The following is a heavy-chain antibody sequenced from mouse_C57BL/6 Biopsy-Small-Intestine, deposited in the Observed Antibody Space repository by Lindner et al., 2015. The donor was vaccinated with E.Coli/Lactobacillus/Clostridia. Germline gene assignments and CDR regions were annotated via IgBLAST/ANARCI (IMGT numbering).Heavy chain of an antibody. CDR2: IDPGDGES. CDR3: AREFITTIGYYFDY. J-gene: IGHJ2*01. D-gene: IGHD1-1*01. CDR1: GFNIKDYY. Sequence: VQLQESGAGLVKPGASVKLSCTASGFNIKDYYIHWVKQKTDQGLEWIGRIDPGDGESKYAPKFQDKATITADTSSNTAYLQLSSLTSEDSAVYYCAREFITTIGYYFDYWGHGTTLTVSS. V-gene: IGHV14-2*01.